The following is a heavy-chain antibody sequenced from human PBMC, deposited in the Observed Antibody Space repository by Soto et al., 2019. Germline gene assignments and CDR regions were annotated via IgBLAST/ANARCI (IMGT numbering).Heavy chain of an antibody. D-gene: IGHD2-15*01. V-gene: IGHV3-7*03. J-gene: IGHJ4*02. CDR3: ARDFATHCSGSTCYPYAY. Sequence: GESLKISCAASGFTFNTFWMSWLRQSPGKGLEWVANIKHDGSETYYVDSVKGRFTISRDNAKNSLFLQMNTLRTEDTAVYYCARDFATHCSGSTCYPYAYWGQGALVTVSS. CDR1: GFTFNTFW. CDR2: IKHDGSET.